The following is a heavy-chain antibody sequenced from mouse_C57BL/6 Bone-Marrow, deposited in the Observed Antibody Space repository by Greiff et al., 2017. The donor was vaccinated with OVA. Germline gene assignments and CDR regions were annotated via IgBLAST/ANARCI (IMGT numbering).Heavy chain of an antibody. CDR1: GFNIKDDY. CDR3: TTGPSIYYVRRYFDV. CDR2: IDPEHGDT. D-gene: IGHD1-1*01. J-gene: IGHJ1*03. V-gene: IGHV14-4*01. Sequence: VQLKQSGAELVRPGASVKLSCTASGFNIKDDYMHWVKQRPEPGLEWIGWIDPEHGDTESASKFQGKATITADTSSNTAYLQLSSLTSEDTAVYSFTTGPSIYYVRRYFDVWGTGTPVTVSS.